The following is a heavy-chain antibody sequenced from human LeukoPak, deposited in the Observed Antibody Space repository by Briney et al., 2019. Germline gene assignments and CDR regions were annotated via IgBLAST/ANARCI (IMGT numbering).Heavy chain of an antibody. CDR2: INHSGST. CDR1: GGSFSGYY. J-gene: IGHJ5*02. CDR3: ARGGQLWFGELFKVNWLDP. D-gene: IGHD3-10*01. V-gene: IGHV4-34*01. Sequence: PSETLSLTCAVYGGSFSGYYWSWIRQPPGKGLEWIGEINHSGSTDYNPSLKSRVTISVDTSKNQFSLKLSSVTAADTAVYYCARGGQLWFGELFKVNWLDPWGQGTLVTVSS.